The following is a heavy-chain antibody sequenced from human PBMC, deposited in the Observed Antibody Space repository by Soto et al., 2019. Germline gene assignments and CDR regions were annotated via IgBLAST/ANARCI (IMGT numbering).Heavy chain of an antibody. CDR2: IYYSGST. J-gene: IGHJ4*02. CDR1: VGSSSSYY. D-gene: IGHD3-3*01. V-gene: IGHV4-59*13. Sequence: SETLSLTGTVSVGSSSSYYWSWIRQPPGKGLEWIGYIYYSGSTNYNPSLKSRVTISVDTSKNQFSLKLSSVTAADTAVYYCASSGWTIFGVVISQTIDYWGQGTLVTVSS. CDR3: ASSGWTIFGVVISQTIDY.